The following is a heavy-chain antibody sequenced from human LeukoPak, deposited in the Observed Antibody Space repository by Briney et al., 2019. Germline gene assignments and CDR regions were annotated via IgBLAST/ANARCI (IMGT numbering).Heavy chain of an antibody. CDR1: GFTFSNYA. D-gene: IGHD6-13*01. J-gene: IGHJ6*04. Sequence: RGSLRLSCAASGFTFSNYAMSWVRQAPGKGLEWLSAISGIGGSTYYADSVTGRFTISRDNSNNTLDLQMNSLRADDTAVYYCTKAARIAGPSYYYYGMDVWGKGTTVTVST. CDR2: ISGIGGST. V-gene: IGHV3-23*01. CDR3: TKAARIAGPSYYYYGMDV.